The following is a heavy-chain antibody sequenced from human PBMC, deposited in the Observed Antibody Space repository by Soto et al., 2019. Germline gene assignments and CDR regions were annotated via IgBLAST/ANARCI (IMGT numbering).Heavy chain of an antibody. Sequence: GSLRLSCAASGFTFSSYAMSWVRQAPGKGLEWVSAISGSGGSTYYADSVKGRFTISRDNSKNTLYLQMNSLRAEDTAVYYCAKALSMVRGATTDYYYGMDVWGQGTTVTVSS. CDR1: GFTFSSYA. J-gene: IGHJ6*02. D-gene: IGHD3-10*01. CDR3: AKALSMVRGATTDYYYGMDV. V-gene: IGHV3-23*01. CDR2: ISGSGGST.